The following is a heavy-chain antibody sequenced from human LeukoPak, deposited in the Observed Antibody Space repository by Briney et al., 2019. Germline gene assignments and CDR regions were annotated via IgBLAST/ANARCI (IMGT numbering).Heavy chain of an antibody. D-gene: IGHD3-22*01. V-gene: IGHV4-59*01. Sequence: SETLSLTCTVSGGSISSYYWSWIRQPPGKGLEWIGYIYYSGSTNYNPSLKSRVTISVDTSKNQFSLKLSSVTAADTAVYYCARDATDSSLSLYAFYIWGQGTMVTVSS. J-gene: IGHJ3*02. CDR1: GGSISSYY. CDR2: IYYSGST. CDR3: ARDATDSSLSLYAFYI.